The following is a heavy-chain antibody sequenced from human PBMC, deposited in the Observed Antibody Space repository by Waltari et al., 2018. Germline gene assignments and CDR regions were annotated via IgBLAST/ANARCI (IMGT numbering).Heavy chain of an antibody. Sequence: QITLKESGPTLVKPTQTITLTCTFSGFSLRTSGVGVGWSRQPQGKALEWLALIYWDSTKRYSPSLVNKLTSTKDTSRNQVVLTMTNVYPVDTATYSVAHAMVPFGGFFGWGPPGTFPSNDYFYFDYWGQCTRITVSS. CDR3: AHAMVPFGGFFGWGPPGTFPSNDYFYFDY. J-gene: IGHJ4*02. CDR2: IYWDSTK. D-gene: IGHD3-16*02. CDR1: GFSLRTSGVG. V-gene: IGHV2-5*02.